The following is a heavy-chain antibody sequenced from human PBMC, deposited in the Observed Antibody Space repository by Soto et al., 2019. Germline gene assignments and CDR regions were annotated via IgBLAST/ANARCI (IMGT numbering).Heavy chain of an antibody. V-gene: IGHV1-18*01. CDR3: ARDREGDSSGYYLFDY. D-gene: IGHD3-22*01. Sequence: GASVKVSCKASGYTFTSYGISWVRQAPGQGLEWMGWISAYNGNTNYAQKLQGRVTMTTDTSTSTAYMELRSLRSDDTAVYYCARDREGDSSGYYLFDYWGQGTLVTVSS. CDR2: ISAYNGNT. J-gene: IGHJ4*02. CDR1: GYTFTSYG.